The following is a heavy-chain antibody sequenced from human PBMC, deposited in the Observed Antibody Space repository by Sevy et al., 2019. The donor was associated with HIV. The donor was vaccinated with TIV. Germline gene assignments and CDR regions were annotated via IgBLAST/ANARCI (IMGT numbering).Heavy chain of an antibody. CDR2: MNPDSGRR. V-gene: IGHV1-8*02. CDR3: ARADLDSSTFFYYYGMDV. D-gene: IGHD6-13*01. J-gene: IGHJ6*02. CDR1: GYTFSGYD. Sequence: ASVKVSCKASGYTFSGYDINCVRQATGQGLEWMGWMNPDSGRRGYAPKFQGRVTMTTNTSIDTAYMELRRLRSEDSAVYYCARADLDSSTFFYYYGMDVWGQGTTVTVS.